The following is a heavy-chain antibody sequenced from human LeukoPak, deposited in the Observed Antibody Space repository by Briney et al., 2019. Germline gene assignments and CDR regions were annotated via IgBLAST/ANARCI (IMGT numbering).Heavy chain of an antibody. J-gene: IGHJ4*02. D-gene: IGHD5-12*01. V-gene: IGHV3-30*02. CDR3: AKDGGYPRGVHFDY. CDR2: IRYDGSNK. Sequence: GGSLRLSCAASGFTFSSYGMHWVRQAPGKGLGWVAFIRYDGSNKYYADSVKGRFTISRDNSKNTLYLQMNSLRAEDTAVYYCAKDGGYPRGVHFDYWGQGTLVTVSS. CDR1: GFTFSSYG.